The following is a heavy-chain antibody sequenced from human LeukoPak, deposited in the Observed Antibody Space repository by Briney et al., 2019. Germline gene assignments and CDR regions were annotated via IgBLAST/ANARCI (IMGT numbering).Heavy chain of an antibody. V-gene: IGHV1-46*01. CDR2: INPSGGST. Sequence: EASVTVSCKASGYTFTSYYMHWVRQAPGQGLEWMGIINPSGGSTSYAQKFQGRVTMTRDTSTSTVYMELSSLRSEDTAVYYCARDLGHITGTPGYYFDYWGQGTLVTVSS. CDR1: GYTFTSYY. CDR3: ARDLGHITGTPGYYFDY. J-gene: IGHJ4*02. D-gene: IGHD1-20*01.